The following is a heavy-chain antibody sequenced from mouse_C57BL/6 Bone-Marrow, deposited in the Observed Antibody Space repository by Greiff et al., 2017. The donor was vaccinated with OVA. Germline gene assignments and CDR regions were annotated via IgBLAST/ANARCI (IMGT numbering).Heavy chain of an antibody. V-gene: IGHV5-6*01. J-gene: IGHJ2*01. Sequence: EVQGVESGGDLVKPGGSLKLSCAASGFTFSSYGMSWVRQTPDKRLEWVATISSGGSYTYYPDSVKGRFTISRDKAKNTLYLQMSSLKSEDTAMYYCARHWAYIDYWGQGTTLTVSS. D-gene: IGHD4-1*01. CDR2: ISSGGSYT. CDR3: ARHWAYIDY. CDR1: GFTFSSYG.